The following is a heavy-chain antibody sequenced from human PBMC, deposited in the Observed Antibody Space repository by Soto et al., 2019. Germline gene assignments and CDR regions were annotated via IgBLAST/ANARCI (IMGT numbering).Heavy chain of an antibody. Sequence: MTCAVYGISFSGYYWSWTRQPPGKGLEWIGEINHSGSTNYNPSIKSRVTISVDTSKNQFSLKLSSVTAADTAVYYCARGTQSTSNGMEVWGEGTTVPV. J-gene: IGHJ6*01. CDR1: GISFSGYY. D-gene: IGHD2-2*01. CDR2: INHSGST. V-gene: IGHV4-34*01. CDR3: ARGTQSTSNGMEV.